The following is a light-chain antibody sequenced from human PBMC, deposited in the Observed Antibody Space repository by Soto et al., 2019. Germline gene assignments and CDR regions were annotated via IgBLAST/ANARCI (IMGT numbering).Light chain of an antibody. V-gene: IGKV1-8*01. J-gene: IGKJ3*01. Sequence: AIRMTQSPSSFSASTGDRVTITCRASQGISSYLAWYQQKPGKAPKLLIYAASTLQSGLPSRFSGSGSGTDFTLTIRCLQSEDFATYYCQQYYSYPFPFGPGTKVHIK. CDR1: QGISSY. CDR2: AAS. CDR3: QQYYSYPFP.